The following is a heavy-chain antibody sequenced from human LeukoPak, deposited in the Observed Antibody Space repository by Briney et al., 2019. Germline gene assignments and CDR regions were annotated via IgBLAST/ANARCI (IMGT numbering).Heavy chain of an antibody. CDR2: ISPYTGHT. V-gene: IGHV1-18*04. Sequence: GASVKVSCKTYGPGFSSFVIAWVRQAPGQGLEWLGWISPYTGHTNYAPKFGGRVTMITDTPTRTVYMDLRSLRSDDTAVYYCARGQVDTTMIIGGWFDHWGQGTLVIVSS. CDR1: GPGFSSFV. J-gene: IGHJ5*02. CDR3: ARGQVDTTMIIGGWFDH. D-gene: IGHD5-18*01.